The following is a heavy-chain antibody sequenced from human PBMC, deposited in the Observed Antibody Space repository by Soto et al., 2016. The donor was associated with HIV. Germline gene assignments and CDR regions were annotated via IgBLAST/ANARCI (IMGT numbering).Heavy chain of an antibody. V-gene: IGHV1-2*02. J-gene: IGHJ6*02. D-gene: IGHD4-17*01. CDR1: GYTFTDYY. CDR3: ARDRKMTTVTTSGLFGLDV. Sequence: QVQLVQSAAELKNPGASLKVSCKTSGYTFTDYYILWVRRAPGQGLEWMAWSNPKSGASKSAQRFQGRVTMTRDTSISTAYMELHSLESDDTAVYYCARDRKMTTVTTSGLFGLDVWGQGTTVTVSS. CDR2: SNPKSGAS.